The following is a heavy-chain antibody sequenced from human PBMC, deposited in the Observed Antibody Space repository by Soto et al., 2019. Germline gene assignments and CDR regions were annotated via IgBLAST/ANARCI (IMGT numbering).Heavy chain of an antibody. CDR3: AKASRRQCIGAHCYACDF. CDR1: GFTFTNYA. CDR2: VIGTGIDT. V-gene: IGHV3-23*01. D-gene: IGHD2-15*01. J-gene: IGHJ4*02. Sequence: EVQLLESGGGLVQPGGSLRLSCAASGFTFTNYAMNWVRHSPGKGLEWVASVIGTGIDTYHAASVKGRFTISRDNSRNTMYLEMNRLRAEDTAMYHCAKASRRQCIGAHCYACDFCGQGILVTVS.